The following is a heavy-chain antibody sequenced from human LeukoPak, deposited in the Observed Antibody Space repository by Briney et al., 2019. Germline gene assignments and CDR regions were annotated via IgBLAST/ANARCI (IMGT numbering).Heavy chain of an antibody. CDR1: GFTFSSYS. D-gene: IGHD2-15*01. Sequence: NSGGSLRLSCTASGFTFSSYSINWVRQAPGKGLEWVSSISSSSSYIYYADSVKGRFTISRDNAKNSLYLQMNSLRAEDTAVYYCARGTPPPSSDPLDYWGQGTLVTVSS. CDR2: ISSSSSYI. J-gene: IGHJ4*02. V-gene: IGHV3-21*01. CDR3: ARGTPPPSSDPLDY.